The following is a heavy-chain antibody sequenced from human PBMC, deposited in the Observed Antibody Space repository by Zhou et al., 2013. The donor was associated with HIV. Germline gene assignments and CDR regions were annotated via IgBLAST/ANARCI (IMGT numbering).Heavy chain of an antibody. D-gene: IGHD2-21*01. J-gene: IGHJ4*02. CDR2: IIPIVGTA. V-gene: IGHV1-69*05. CDR1: GGTFSSTA. CDR3: ARAYCGGDCSGSYFDY. Sequence: QVQLEQSGAEVKKPGSSVKVSCKASGGTFSSTAISWVRQAHEQGLEWLGGIIPIVGTANYAQKFQGRVTITTDESTSTAYMELSSLRSEDTAVYYCARAYCGGDCSGSYFDYWGQGTLVTVSS.